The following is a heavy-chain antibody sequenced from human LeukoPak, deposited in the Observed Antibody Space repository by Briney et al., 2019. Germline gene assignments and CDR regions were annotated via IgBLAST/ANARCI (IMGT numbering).Heavy chain of an antibody. J-gene: IGHJ5*02. CDR3: ARGRGQQLVLLVDWFDP. CDR1: GGSISSGGYY. V-gene: IGHV4-31*03. Sequence: SQTLSLTCTVSGGSISSGGYYWSWIRQHPGKGLEWIGYFYYSGSTYYNPSLKSRVTISVDTSKNQFSLKLSSVTAADTAVDSCARGRGQQLVLLVDWFDPWGQGTLVTVSS. D-gene: IGHD6-13*01. CDR2: FYYSGST.